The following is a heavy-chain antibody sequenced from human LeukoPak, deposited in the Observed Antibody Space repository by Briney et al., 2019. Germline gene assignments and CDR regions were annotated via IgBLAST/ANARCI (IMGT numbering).Heavy chain of an antibody. D-gene: IGHD3-10*01. CDR2: IYYSGST. J-gene: IGHJ4*02. CDR1: GGSISSSSYY. V-gene: IGHV4-39*01. CDR3: ARKKVRGNNYFDY. Sequence: SETLSLTCTVSGGSISSSSYYWGWIRQPPGKGLEWIGSIYYSGSTYYNPSLKSRVTISVDTSKNQFSLKLSSVTAADTAVYYWARKKVRGNNYFDYWGQGTLVTVSS.